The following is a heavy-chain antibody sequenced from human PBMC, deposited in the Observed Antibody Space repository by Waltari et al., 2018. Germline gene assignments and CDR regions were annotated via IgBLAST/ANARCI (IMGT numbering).Heavy chain of an antibody. CDR1: GGSISSTNYS. CDR2: IHFSGST. D-gene: IGHD1-7*01. J-gene: IGHJ4*02. Sequence: QLQLQESGPGLVKPSETLSLTCTVPGGSISSTNYSWGWTRQTPGKGLEGIGSIHFSGSTYYNPTLKSRVIISADTSKNQFTLKLTSLTAADTAVFFCARVWGVTGTGDYWGQGTLVTVSS. CDR3: ARVWGVTGTGDY. V-gene: IGHV4-39*01.